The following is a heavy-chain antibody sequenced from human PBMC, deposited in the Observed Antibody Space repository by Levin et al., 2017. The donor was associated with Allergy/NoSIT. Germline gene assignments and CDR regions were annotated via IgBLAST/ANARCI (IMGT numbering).Heavy chain of an antibody. V-gene: IGHV3-11*03. Sequence: LSLTCAASGFTFSDYYMSWIRQAPGKGLEWVSYISTSSSYTNYADSVKGRFTISRDNAKNSLYLQMNSLRAEDTAVYYCARSAIKQSPLHFDYWGQGTLVTVSS. CDR2: ISTSSSYT. J-gene: IGHJ4*02. CDR1: GFTFSDYY. CDR3: ARSAIKQSPLHFDY. D-gene: IGHD5-12*01.